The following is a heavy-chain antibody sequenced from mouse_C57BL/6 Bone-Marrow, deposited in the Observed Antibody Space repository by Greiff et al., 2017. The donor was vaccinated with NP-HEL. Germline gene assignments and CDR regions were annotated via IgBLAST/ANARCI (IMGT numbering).Heavy chain of an antibody. CDR3: ARTYYGSSYGFAY. J-gene: IGHJ3*01. Sequence: QVQLQQSGAELVRPGASVKLSCKASGYTFTDYYINWVKQRPGQGLEWIARIYPGNGNTYYNEKFKGKATLTAEKSSSTAYMQLSSLTSEYAAVYFGARTYYGSSYGFAYWGQGTLVTVSA. D-gene: IGHD1-1*01. V-gene: IGHV1-76*01. CDR1: GYTFTDYY. CDR2: IYPGNGNT.